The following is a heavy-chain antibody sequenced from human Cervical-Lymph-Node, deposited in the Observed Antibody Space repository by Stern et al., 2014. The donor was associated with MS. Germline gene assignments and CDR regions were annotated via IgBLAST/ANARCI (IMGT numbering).Heavy chain of an antibody. Sequence: QVQLQETGPGLVKPSQTLSLTCTVSGGSISSGGYYWSWIRQHPGQGLEWIGYIYYSGSTYYNPSLKSRVTISVDTSKNQFSLKLSSVTAADTAVYYCARQTDFWSGYYHDYWGQGTLVTVSS. J-gene: IGHJ4*02. CDR3: ARQTDFWSGYYHDY. D-gene: IGHD3-3*01. V-gene: IGHV4-31*03. CDR1: GGSISSGGYY. CDR2: IYYSGST.